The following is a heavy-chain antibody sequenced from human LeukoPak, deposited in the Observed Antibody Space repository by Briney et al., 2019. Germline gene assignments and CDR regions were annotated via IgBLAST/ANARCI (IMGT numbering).Heavy chain of an antibody. CDR2: FYNSGST. V-gene: IGHV4-59*08. Sequence: SETLSLTCTVSGGSICSYYWSWFRQPPGKGLEWIGSFYNSGSTSYNPSLTSRVTISLDTSKNLFSLRLTSVTAADTAVYYCASTQQWLASYYWGQGALVTVSS. D-gene: IGHD6-19*01. CDR3: ASTQQWLASYY. CDR1: GGSICSYY. J-gene: IGHJ4*02.